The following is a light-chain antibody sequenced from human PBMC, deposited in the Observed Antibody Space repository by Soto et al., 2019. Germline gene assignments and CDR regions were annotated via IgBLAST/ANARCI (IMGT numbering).Light chain of an antibody. V-gene: IGLV2-14*01. CDR2: DVS. CDR1: SSDVGGYNY. CDR3: SSYTSSSTPFDV. Sequence: QSALTQPASVSGSPGQSITISCTGTSSDVGGYNYVSWYQQHPGKAPKLMIYDVSNRPSGVSNRFSGSKSGNTASLTISGLPGEDEGDYYCSSYTSSSTPFDVFGTGTKVTVL. J-gene: IGLJ1*01.